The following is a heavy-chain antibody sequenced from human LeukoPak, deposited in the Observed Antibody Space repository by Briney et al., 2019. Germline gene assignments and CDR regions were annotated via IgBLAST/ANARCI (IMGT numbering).Heavy chain of an antibody. CDR3: ARDGTYSAYCGGGCYSVPDY. Sequence: GRSLRLSCAASGFTFSSYAMHWVRQAPGKGLEWVAVISYDGSNKYYADSVKGRFTISRDNSKNTLYLQMNSLRAEDTAVYYCARDGTYSAYCGGGCYSVPDYWGQGTLVTVSS. D-gene: IGHD2-21*02. V-gene: IGHV3-30-3*01. CDR2: ISYDGSNK. J-gene: IGHJ4*02. CDR1: GFTFSSYA.